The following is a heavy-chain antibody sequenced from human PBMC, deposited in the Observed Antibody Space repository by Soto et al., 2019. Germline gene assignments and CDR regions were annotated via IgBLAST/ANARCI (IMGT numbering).Heavy chain of an antibody. CDR3: AKDFYYGSGSYTGSGAFDI. D-gene: IGHD3-10*01. CDR2: ISWDGSGT. J-gene: IGHJ3*02. CDR1: GFTFDDYT. V-gene: IGHV3-43*01. Sequence: ELQLVESGGVVVQPGGSLRLSCAASGFTFDDYTMHWVRQAPGKGLEWVSLISWDGSGTYYADSVKGRFTISRDNSKNSLYLQMNSLRTEDTALYYCAKDFYYGSGSYTGSGAFDIWGQGTMVTVSS.